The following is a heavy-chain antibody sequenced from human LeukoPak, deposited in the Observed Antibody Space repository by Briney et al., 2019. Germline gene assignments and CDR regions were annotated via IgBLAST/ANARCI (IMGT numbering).Heavy chain of an antibody. CDR2: IYYSGST. Sequence: SETLSLTCTVSGYSISSGYYWGWIRQPPGKGLEWIGSIYYSGSTYYNPSLKSRVTISVDTSKNQFSLKLSSVTAADTAVYYCARLLGIAAALNFDYWGQGTLVTISS. CDR3: ARLLGIAAALNFDY. D-gene: IGHD6-13*01. CDR1: GYSISSGYY. V-gene: IGHV4-38-2*02. J-gene: IGHJ4*02.